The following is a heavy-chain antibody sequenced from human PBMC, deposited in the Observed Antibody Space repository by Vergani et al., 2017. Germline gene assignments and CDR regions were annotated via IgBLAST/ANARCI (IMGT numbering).Heavy chain of an antibody. Sequence: QVQLQDSAPGLLKPSETLSLTCTVSGGSISSYYWSWIRQPPGKGLEWIGYIYYSGSTNYNPSLKSRVTISVDTSKNQFSLKLSSVTAADTAVYYCARALRPYYYYMDVWGKGTTVTVSS. V-gene: IGHV4-59*01. CDR2: IYYSGST. J-gene: IGHJ6*03. CDR3: ARALRPYYYYMDV. CDR1: GGSISSYY.